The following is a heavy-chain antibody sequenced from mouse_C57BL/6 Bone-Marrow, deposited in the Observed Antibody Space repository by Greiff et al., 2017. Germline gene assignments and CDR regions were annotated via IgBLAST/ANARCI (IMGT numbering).Heavy chain of an antibody. CDR2: IAPETGGT. D-gene: IGHD2-3*01. CDR3: TNYDGYYDYAMDY. V-gene: IGHV1-15*01. J-gene: IGHJ4*01. CDR1: GYTFTDYE. Sequence: VQLQQSGAELVRPGASVTLSCKASGYTFTDYEMHWVKQTPMHGLEWIGAIAPETGGTAYNQKFKGKAILTADKTSSTAYMELRSLTSVASAVYYCTNYDGYYDYAMDYWGQGTSVTVSS.